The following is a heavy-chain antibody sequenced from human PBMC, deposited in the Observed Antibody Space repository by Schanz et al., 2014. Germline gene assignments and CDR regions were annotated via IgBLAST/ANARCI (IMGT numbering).Heavy chain of an antibody. V-gene: IGHV3-13*05. Sequence: EVQLVESGGGLVKPGGSLRLSCAVSGFTFSNYDMHWVRQAIGKGLEWVSGIGPASDPYYAGSVKGRFTISRDNSNNTVYLQMNTLRAEDTAVYYCAREDCSATSCYFRYWGQGTLVTVSS. CDR2: IGPASDP. CDR1: GFTFSNYD. CDR3: AREDCSATSCYFRY. D-gene: IGHD2-21*01. J-gene: IGHJ4*02.